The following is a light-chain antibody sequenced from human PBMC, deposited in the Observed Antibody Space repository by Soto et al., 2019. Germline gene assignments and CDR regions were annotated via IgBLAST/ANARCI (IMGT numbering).Light chain of an antibody. V-gene: IGLV2-14*03. Sequence: SALTQPASVSGSPGQSITISCTGTGSDIGAYNYVSWYQQHPGKAPKLIIYDVSNRPSGLSNRFSGSKSASTASLTISGLQSEDEADYYCSSYTTSSALFVVFGGGTKLTVL. J-gene: IGLJ2*01. CDR1: GSDIGAYNY. CDR3: SSYTTSSALFVV. CDR2: DVS.